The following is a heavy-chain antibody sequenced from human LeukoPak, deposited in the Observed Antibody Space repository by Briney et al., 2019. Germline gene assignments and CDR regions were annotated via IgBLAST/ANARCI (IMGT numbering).Heavy chain of an antibody. J-gene: IGHJ4*02. D-gene: IGHD6-19*01. CDR2: IIPIFGTA. V-gene: IGHV1-69*01. CDR3: ARHPGIAVAGLDY. CDR1: GGTFSSYA. Sequence: VASVKVSCKASGGTFSSYAISWVRQAPGQGLEWMRGIIPIFGTANYAQKFQGRVTITADESTSTAYMELSSLRSEDTAVYYCARHPGIAVAGLDYWGQGTLVTVSS.